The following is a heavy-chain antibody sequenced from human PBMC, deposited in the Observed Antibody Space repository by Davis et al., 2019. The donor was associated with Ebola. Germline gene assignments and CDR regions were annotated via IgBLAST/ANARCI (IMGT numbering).Heavy chain of an antibody. CDR3: ARGSSFDY. J-gene: IGHJ4*02. CDR2: ISYDGSNK. D-gene: IGHD3-16*02. CDR1: GFTFSSYG. V-gene: IGHV3-30*03. Sequence: PGGSLRLSCAASGFTFSSYGMHWVRQAPGKGLEWVAVISYDGSNKYYADSVKDRFTISRDNSKNTLYLQMNSLRAEDTAVYYCARGSSFDYWGQGTLVTVSS.